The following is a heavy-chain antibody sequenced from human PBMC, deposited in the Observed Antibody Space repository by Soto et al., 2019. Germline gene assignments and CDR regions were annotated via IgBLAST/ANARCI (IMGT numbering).Heavy chain of an antibody. V-gene: IGHV1-18*01. CDR3: ARSSMVRDLLFDY. Sequence: QVPLVQSGAEVKKPGASVKFSCKASGYTFTSYGISWVRQAPGQGLEWMGWTSAYNANTNYAQKLQGRVTMTTGTSTSTAYMELRSLTSDDTAVYYCARSSMVRDLLFDYWGQGTLVTVSS. D-gene: IGHD3-10*01. J-gene: IGHJ4*02. CDR2: TSAYNANT. CDR1: GYTFTSYG.